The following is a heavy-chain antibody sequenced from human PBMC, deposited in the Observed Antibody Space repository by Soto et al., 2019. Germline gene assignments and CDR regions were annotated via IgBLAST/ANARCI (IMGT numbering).Heavy chain of an antibody. D-gene: IGHD3-22*01. J-gene: IGHJ5*02. CDR3: ARGLGDSSGYYYANWFDP. Sequence: TLSLTCAISGDSVSSNSAAWNWIRQSPSRGLEWLGRTYYRSKWYNDYAVSVKSRITINPDTSKNQFSLQLNSVTPEDTAVYYCARGLGDSSGYYYANWFDPWGQGTLVTVSS. V-gene: IGHV6-1*01. CDR2: TYYRSKWYN. CDR1: GDSVSSNSAA.